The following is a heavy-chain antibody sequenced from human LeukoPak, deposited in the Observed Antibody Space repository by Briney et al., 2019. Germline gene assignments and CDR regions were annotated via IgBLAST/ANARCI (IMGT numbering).Heavy chain of an antibody. J-gene: IGHJ4*02. CDR1: GYSFTSYW. D-gene: IGHD6-13*01. V-gene: IGHV5-51*01. Sequence: GESLKISCKGSGYSFTSYWIGWVRQMPGKGLEWMGIIYPGDSDTRYSPSFQGQVTISADKSISTAYLQWSSLKASDTAMYCCARRQSGIAASANFPFDYWGQGTLVTVSS. CDR3: ARRQSGIAASANFPFDY. CDR2: IYPGDSDT.